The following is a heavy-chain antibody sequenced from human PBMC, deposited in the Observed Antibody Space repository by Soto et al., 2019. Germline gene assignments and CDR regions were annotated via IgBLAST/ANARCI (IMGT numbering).Heavy chain of an antibody. CDR1: GGSMSSGGYS. CDR2: IYHSGTT. V-gene: IGHV4-30-2*01. Sequence: SETLSLTYTVSGGSMSSGGYSWSWIRQPPGKGLEYIGYIYHSGTTNYNPSLKSRVTISLDRSKNQFSLRLNSVTAADTAVYYCARDLIMGQGGWIDPWGPGTLVTVSS. CDR3: ARDLIMGQGGWIDP. D-gene: IGHD3-16*01. J-gene: IGHJ5*02.